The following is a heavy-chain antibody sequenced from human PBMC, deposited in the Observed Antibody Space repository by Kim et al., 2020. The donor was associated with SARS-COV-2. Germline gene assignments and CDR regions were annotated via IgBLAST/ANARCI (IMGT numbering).Heavy chain of an antibody. D-gene: IGHD3-22*01. J-gene: IGHJ4*02. V-gene: IGHV1-69*01. CDR3: AVYYDSSGYYGY. Sequence: NSAQKFQGRVTITADEATSTAYMELSSLRSEDTAVYYCAVYYDSSGYYGYWGQGTLVTVSS.